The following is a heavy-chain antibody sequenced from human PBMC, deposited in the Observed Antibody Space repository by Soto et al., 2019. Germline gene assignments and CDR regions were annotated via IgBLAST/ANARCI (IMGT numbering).Heavy chain of an antibody. V-gene: IGHV3-66*01. CDR1: GFTVSGNY. D-gene: IGHD6-13*01. CDR2: IYSGGST. Sequence: GGSLRLSCAASGFTVSGNYKSWVRQAPGKGLEWVSVIYSGGSTYYADSVKGRFTISRDNSKNTLYLQMSSLRAEDTAVYYCARDSGIAAATAIDYWGQGALVTVSS. CDR3: ARDSGIAAATAIDY. J-gene: IGHJ4*02.